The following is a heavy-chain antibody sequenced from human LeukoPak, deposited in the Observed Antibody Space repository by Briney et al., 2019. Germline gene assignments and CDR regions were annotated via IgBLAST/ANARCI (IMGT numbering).Heavy chain of an antibody. CDR1: GFTFSSYS. CDR3: ARETEWLENAFDI. J-gene: IGHJ3*02. CDR2: ISSSSSYI. D-gene: IGHD3-3*01. V-gene: IGHV3-21*01. Sequence: VGSLRLSCAASGFTFSSYSMNWVRQAPGKGLEWVSSISSSSSYIYYADSVKGRFTISRDNAKNSLYLQMNSLRAEDTAVYYCARETEWLENAFDIWGQGTMVTVSS.